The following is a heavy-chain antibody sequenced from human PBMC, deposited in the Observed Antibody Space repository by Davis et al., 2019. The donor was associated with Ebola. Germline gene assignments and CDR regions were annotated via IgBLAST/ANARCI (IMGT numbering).Heavy chain of an antibody. CDR1: GVTFRSNW. V-gene: IGHV3-30*03. Sequence: PGGSLRLSCAASGVTFRSNWMQWVRQAPGKGLEWVAVISYDGSNKYYADSVKGRFTISRDNSKNTLYLQMNSLRAEDTAVYYCVRAQWPEAFDIWGQGTMVTVSS. CDR2: ISYDGSNK. D-gene: IGHD6-19*01. J-gene: IGHJ3*02. CDR3: VRAQWPEAFDI.